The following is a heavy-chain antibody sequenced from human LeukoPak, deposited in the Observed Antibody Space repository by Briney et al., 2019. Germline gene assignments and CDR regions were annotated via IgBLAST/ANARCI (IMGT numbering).Heavy chain of an antibody. CDR2: IYPGDSDT. J-gene: IGHJ6*03. V-gene: IGHV5-51*01. CDR3: ARKSVGYCSSTSCSTYYYYYMDV. Sequence: GESLKISCKGSGYSFTSYWIGWVRQMPGKGLEWMGIIYPGDSDTRYSPSFQGQVTISADKSISTAYLQWSSLKASDTAMYYCARKSVGYCSSTSCSTYYYYYMDVWGKGTTVTVSS. CDR1: GYSFTSYW. D-gene: IGHD2-2*01.